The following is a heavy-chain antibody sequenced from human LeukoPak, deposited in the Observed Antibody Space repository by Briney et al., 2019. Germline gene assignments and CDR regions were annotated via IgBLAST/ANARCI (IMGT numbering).Heavy chain of an antibody. CDR2: VYYSGST. D-gene: IGHD5-24*01. CDR1: GGSVSGYY. J-gene: IGHJ4*02. CDR3: ARGEGARDGYNYEGPFYFDY. Sequence: TSETLSLTCVVSGGSVSGYYWGWIRQPPGRGLEWIGYVYYSGSTNYNPSFKSRIAISVDTSRNQFSLQLSSVTAADTAVYYCARGEGARDGYNYEGPFYFDYWGQGTLVTVSS. V-gene: IGHV4-59*02.